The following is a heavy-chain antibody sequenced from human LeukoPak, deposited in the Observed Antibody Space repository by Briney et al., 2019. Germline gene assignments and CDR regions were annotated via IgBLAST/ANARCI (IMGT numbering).Heavy chain of an antibody. Sequence: SETLSLTCTVSGGSISSGGYYWSWIRQPPGKGLEWIGYIYHSGSTYYNPSLKSRVTISVDRSKNQFSLKLSSVTAADTAVYYCARDTLEKGTYYDFWSGYSHDAFDIWGQGTMVTVSS. CDR1: GGSISSGGYY. CDR3: ARDTLEKGTYYDFWSGYSHDAFDI. CDR2: IYHSGST. V-gene: IGHV4-30-2*01. D-gene: IGHD3-3*01. J-gene: IGHJ3*02.